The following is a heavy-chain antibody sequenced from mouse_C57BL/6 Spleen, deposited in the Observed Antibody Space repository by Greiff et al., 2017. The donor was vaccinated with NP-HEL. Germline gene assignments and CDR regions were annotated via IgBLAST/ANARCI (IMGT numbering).Heavy chain of an antibody. CDR2: ISSGGDYI. CDR3: TREGYGYDLAFAY. CDR1: GFTFSSYA. Sequence: DVKLVESGEGLVKPGGSLKLSCAASGFTFSSYAMSWVRQTPEKRLEWVAYISSGGDYIYYADPVTGRFTISSYNARNTLYLQIGSLKSEDTAMYYCTREGYGYDLAFAYWGQGTLVTVSA. D-gene: IGHD2-2*01. J-gene: IGHJ3*01. V-gene: IGHV5-9-1*02.